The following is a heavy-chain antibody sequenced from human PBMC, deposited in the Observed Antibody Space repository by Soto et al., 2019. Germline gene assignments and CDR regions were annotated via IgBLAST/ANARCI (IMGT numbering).Heavy chain of an antibody. Sequence: SETLSLTCTVSGGSISSGDYYWSWIRQPPGKGLEWIGYIYYSGSTYYNPSLKSRVTISVDTSKNQFSLKLSSVTAADTAVYYCARGDDSSGYYPEAFDYWGQETLVTVSS. D-gene: IGHD3-22*01. CDR2: IYYSGST. J-gene: IGHJ4*02. CDR3: ARGDDSSGYYPEAFDY. CDR1: GGSISSGDYY. V-gene: IGHV4-30-4*01.